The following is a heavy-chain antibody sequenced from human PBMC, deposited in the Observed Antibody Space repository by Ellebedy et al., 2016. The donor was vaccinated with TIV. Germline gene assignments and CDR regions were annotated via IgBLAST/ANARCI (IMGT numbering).Heavy chain of an antibody. CDR1: GFTFGTYS. CDR3: ASPAFWSGYSSDY. CDR2: INQDGSEK. J-gene: IGHJ4*02. D-gene: IGHD3-3*01. Sequence: GGSLRLSCAASGFTFGTYSMNWVRQAPGKGLEWVANINQDGSEKNYVDSVKGRFTISRDNAKNSLYLQMNSLRTKDTAVYYCASPAFWSGYSSDYWGQGTLVTVSS. V-gene: IGHV3-7*03.